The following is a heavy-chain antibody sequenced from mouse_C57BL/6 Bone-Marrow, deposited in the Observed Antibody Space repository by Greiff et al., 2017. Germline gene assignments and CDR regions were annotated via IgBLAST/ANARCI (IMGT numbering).Heavy chain of an antibody. CDR2: IYPGSGST. CDR3: ARLIIYYGNYWYFDV. D-gene: IGHD2-1*01. Sequence: QVQLKQPGAELVKPGASVKMSCKASGYTFTSYWITWVKQRPGQGLEWIGDIYPGSGSTNYNEKFKSKATLTVDTSSSTAYMQLSSLTSEDSAVYYCARLIIYYGNYWYFDVWGTGTTVTVSS. J-gene: IGHJ1*03. V-gene: IGHV1-55*01. CDR1: GYTFTSYW.